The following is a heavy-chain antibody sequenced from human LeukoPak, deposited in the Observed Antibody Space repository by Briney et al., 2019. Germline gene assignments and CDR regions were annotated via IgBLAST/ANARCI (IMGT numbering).Heavy chain of an antibody. D-gene: IGHD5-24*01. V-gene: IGHV1-69*13. J-gene: IGHJ5*02. CDR1: GGTFSSYA. CDR3: AREVPQDGYNKGWFDP. CDR2: TIPIFGTA. Sequence: SVKVSCKASGGTFSSYAISWVRQAPGQGLEWMGGTIPIFGTANYAQKFQGRVTITADESTSTAYMELSSLRSEDTAVYYCAREVPQDGYNKGWFDPWGQGTLVTVSS.